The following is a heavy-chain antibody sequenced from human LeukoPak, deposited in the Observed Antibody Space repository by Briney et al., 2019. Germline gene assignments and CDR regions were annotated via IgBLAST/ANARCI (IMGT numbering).Heavy chain of an antibody. V-gene: IGHV4-59*01. Sequence: SETLSLTCTVSGGSISSYYWSWIRQPPGKGLEWIGYIYYGGSTNYNPSLKSRVTISVDTSKNQFSLKLSSVTAADTAVYYCARSSSWFDYWGQGTLVTVSS. J-gene: IGHJ4*02. CDR3: ARSSSWFDY. CDR2: IYYGGST. D-gene: IGHD6-13*01. CDR1: GGSISSYY.